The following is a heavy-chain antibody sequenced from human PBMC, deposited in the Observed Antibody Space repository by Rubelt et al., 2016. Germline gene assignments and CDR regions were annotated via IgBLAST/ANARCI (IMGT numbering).Heavy chain of an antibody. D-gene: IGHD4-23*01. CDR2: IYYSGRT. CDR1: GGSISSSSYY. Sequence: QLQLQESGPGLVKPSETLSLTCTVSGGSISSSSYYWGWIRQPPGKGLEWIGSIYYSGRTYYKPSLKSRVTISVETSKNQFSRKLSFLTAADTAVYYCARGNSAEYWGQGTLVTVSS. J-gene: IGHJ4*02. CDR3: ARGNSAEY. V-gene: IGHV4-39*07.